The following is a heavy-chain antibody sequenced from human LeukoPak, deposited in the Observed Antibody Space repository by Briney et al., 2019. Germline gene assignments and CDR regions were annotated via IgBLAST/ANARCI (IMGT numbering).Heavy chain of an antibody. CDR1: GFTFSSYD. Sequence: GGSLRLSCAASGFTFSSYDMHWVRQSPGRGLEWVAVISFDGNIKYYADSVKGRFTISRDNSKNTLYLQVNGLSTEDTAVYYCARSGWFDPWGQGTQVTVSS. CDR2: ISFDGNIK. V-gene: IGHV3-30-3*01. CDR3: ARSGWFDP. J-gene: IGHJ5*02.